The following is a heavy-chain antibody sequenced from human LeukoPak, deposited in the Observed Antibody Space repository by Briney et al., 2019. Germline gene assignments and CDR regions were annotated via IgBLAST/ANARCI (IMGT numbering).Heavy chain of an antibody. J-gene: IGHJ4*02. CDR1: GGSISSGSYY. Sequence: SETLSLTCTVSGGSISSGSYYWGWIRQPPGKGLEWIGSIYYRGSTYYNPSLKSRVTISVDTSKNQFSLKLSSVTAADTAVYYCARRRSSITPIDYWGQGTLVTVSS. V-gene: IGHV4-39*01. CDR3: ARRRSSITPIDY. D-gene: IGHD6-13*01. CDR2: IYYRGST.